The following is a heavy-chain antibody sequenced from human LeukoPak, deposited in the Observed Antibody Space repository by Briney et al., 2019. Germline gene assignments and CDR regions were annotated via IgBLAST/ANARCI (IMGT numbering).Heavy chain of an antibody. J-gene: IGHJ2*01. D-gene: IGHD5-24*01. CDR3: ARGKDGLDWYFDL. CDR1: GGSISSGGYS. Sequence: SQTLSLTCAVSGGSISSGGYSWSWIRQPPGKGLEWIGYIYHSGSTYYNPSLKSRVTISVDRSKNQLSLKLTSLTAADTAVYYCARGKDGLDWYFDLWGRGTLVTVSS. V-gene: IGHV4-30-2*01. CDR2: IYHSGST.